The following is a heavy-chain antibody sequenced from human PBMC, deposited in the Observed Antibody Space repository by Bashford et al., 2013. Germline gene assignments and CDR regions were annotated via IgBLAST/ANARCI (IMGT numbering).Heavy chain of an antibody. Sequence: ASVKVSCKSSGYTFTNYYFHWVRQAPGQGLEWMGVIDPSGADTLYSQQFQGRLTMTRDTSTTTDYMELSSLRSDDTAVYYCTRDSAHGWFSVEYWGQGTLVTVSS. V-gene: IGHV1-46*03. J-gene: IGHJ4*02. CDR3: TRDSAHGWFSVEY. D-gene: IGHD2-15*01. CDR2: IDPSGADT. CDR1: GYTFTNYY.